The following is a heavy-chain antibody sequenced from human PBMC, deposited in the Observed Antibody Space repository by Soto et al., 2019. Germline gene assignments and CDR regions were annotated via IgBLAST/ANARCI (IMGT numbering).Heavy chain of an antibody. CDR1: GFAVSSNY. J-gene: IGHJ4*02. CDR3: ARDLIAAAGTVAY. D-gene: IGHD6-13*01. Sequence: GGSLRLSCAASGFAVSSNYMSWFRQAPGKGLEWVSLIYSSGSTYYADSVKGRFTISRDNSLNTLYLQMNSLRVEDTAVYYCARDLIAAAGTVAYWGQGTLVTVS. V-gene: IGHV3-66*01. CDR2: IYSSGST.